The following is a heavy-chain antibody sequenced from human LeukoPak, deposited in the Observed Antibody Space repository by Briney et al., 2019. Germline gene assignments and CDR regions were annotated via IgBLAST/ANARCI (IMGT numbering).Heavy chain of an antibody. CDR2: IYHSGGS. J-gene: IGHJ5*02. CDR3: AKAGTTGIHHWFDP. D-gene: IGHD1-1*01. V-gene: IGHV4-38-2*01. CDR1: GYSISNDYY. Sequence: PSETLSLTCVVSGYSISNDYYWGWIRQPPGKGLEWIGNIYHSGGSYYNPSLKSRVTILVDTSKNQFSLKLSSVTAADTAVYYCAKAGTTGIHHWFDPWGQGNLVTVAS.